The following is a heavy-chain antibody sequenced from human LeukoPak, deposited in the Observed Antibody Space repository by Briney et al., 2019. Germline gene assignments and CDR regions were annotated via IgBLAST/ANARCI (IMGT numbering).Heavy chain of an antibody. CDR2: ISYDGSNK. Sequence: TGGSPRLSCAASGFTFSSYAMHWVRQAPGKGLGWVAVISYDGSNKYYADSVKSRFTISRDNSQNTLYLQMNSLRAEDTAVRYCARDLRYFEGSDSDYWGQGTLVTVSS. CDR1: GFTFSSYA. CDR3: ARDLRYFEGSDSDY. J-gene: IGHJ4*02. V-gene: IGHV3-30-3*01. D-gene: IGHD3-9*01.